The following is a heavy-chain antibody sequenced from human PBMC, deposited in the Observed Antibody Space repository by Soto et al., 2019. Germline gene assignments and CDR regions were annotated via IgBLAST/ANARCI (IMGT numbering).Heavy chain of an antibody. CDR3: PKERARDFDG. CDR2: ITWNSVAL. Sequence: VQLVECGGGLVRPGGSLRLSCAASGFTFDDHAVHWVRQAPGKGLEWISAITWNSVALDYADSVKGRFTISRDNAKNSLYLQTNSLRHEDTALYYCPKERARDFDGWRQGTLVTVSS. V-gene: IGHV3-9*01. D-gene: IGHD3-9*01. J-gene: IGHJ4*02. CDR1: GFTFDDHA.